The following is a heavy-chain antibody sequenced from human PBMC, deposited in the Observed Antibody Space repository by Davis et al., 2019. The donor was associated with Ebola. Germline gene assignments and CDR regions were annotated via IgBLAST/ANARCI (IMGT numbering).Heavy chain of an antibody. Sequence: SETLSLTCAVYGGSFSGYYWSWIRQPPGKGLEWIGYIYYSGSTNYNPSLKSRVTISVDTSKNQFSLKLSSVTAADTAVYYCARGLVFGVVTLYYYGMDVWGQGTTVTVSS. CDR1: GGSFSGYY. CDR2: IYYSGST. CDR3: ARGLVFGVVTLYYYGMDV. V-gene: IGHV4-59*12. D-gene: IGHD3-3*01. J-gene: IGHJ6*02.